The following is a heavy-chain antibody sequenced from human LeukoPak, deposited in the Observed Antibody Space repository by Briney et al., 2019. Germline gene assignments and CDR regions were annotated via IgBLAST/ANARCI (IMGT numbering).Heavy chain of an antibody. CDR3: AIYGGNSQYYFDY. J-gene: IGHJ4*02. CDR1: GYPFTGHY. CDR2: INPNSGGT. V-gene: IGHV1-2*02. D-gene: IGHD4-23*01. Sequence: ASVKVSCKASGYPFTGHYIHWVRQAPGQGLEYLGWINPNSGGTRFVQKFQGRVTMTTDTSITTAYLELSSVRSDDTAVFYCAIYGGNSQYYFDYWGQGTLVTVSS.